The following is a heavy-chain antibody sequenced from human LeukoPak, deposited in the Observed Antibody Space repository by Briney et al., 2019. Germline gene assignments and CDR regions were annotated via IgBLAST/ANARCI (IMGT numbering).Heavy chain of an antibody. CDR2: ISGSGGST. CDR1: GFTFSSYA. Sequence: GGSLRLSCAASGFTFSSYAMSWVRQSPGKGLEWVSAISGSGGSTFYADSVKGRFTMSRDNSKNTLYLQMNSLRAEDTAVYYCAKEASYCTNGVCYSRIFDTWGQGTLVTVSS. V-gene: IGHV3-23*01. J-gene: IGHJ5*02. D-gene: IGHD2-8*01. CDR3: AKEASYCTNGVCYSRIFDT.